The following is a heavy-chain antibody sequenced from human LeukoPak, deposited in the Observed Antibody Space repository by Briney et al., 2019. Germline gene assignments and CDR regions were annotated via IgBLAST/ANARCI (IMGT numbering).Heavy chain of an antibody. CDR2: IRYDGSNK. D-gene: IGHD3-3*01. CDR3: ARTLSYYDFWSGYYRPISLDY. V-gene: IGHV3-30*02. Sequence: GGSLRLSCAASGFTFSSYGMHWVRQAPGKGLEWVAFIRYDGSNKYYADSVKGRFTISRDNSKNTLYLQMNSLRAEDTAVYYCARTLSYYDFWSGYYRPISLDYWGQGTLVTVSS. J-gene: IGHJ4*02. CDR1: GFTFSSYG.